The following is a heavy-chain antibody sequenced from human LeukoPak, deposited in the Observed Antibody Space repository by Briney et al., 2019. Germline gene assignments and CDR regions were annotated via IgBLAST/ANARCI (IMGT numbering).Heavy chain of an antibody. Sequence: SVKVSCKASGGTFSSFSISWVRQAPGQGLEWMGGILPILGTTNYAPKLQGRVTITTDESTSTAYMELRGLRSEDTAVYYFARGGVDTTMVPSYMDVWGKGTTVTVSS. J-gene: IGHJ6*03. CDR1: GGTFSSFS. CDR2: ILPILGTT. CDR3: ARGGVDTTMVPSYMDV. D-gene: IGHD5-18*01. V-gene: IGHV1-69*16.